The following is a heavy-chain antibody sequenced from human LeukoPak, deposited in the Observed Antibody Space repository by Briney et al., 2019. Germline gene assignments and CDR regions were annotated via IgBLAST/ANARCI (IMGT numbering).Heavy chain of an antibody. CDR2: ISRGGSTT. J-gene: IGHJ3*02. D-gene: IGHD6-13*01. V-gene: IGHV3-11*01. CDR3: VRGVSISSSWYNDI. CDR1: GFTFSDYY. Sequence: GGSLRLSCAASGFTFSDYYMNWIRQALGKGLEWVSYISRGGSTTYCADSVKGRFTISRDNAKNSLYLQMNSLRAEDTAVYYCVRGVSISSSWYNDIWGQGTMVTVSS.